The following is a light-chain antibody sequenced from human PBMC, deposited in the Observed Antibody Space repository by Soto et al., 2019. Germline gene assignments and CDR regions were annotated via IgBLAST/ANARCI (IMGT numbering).Light chain of an antibody. CDR2: DAS. Sequence: EIVLTQSPATLSLSPGERATLSCRASQSVSSYLAWYQQKPGQTPRLLIYDASNRATGIPARFSGSGSGTDFTLTISGLEPEDFAVYYCQQRSNWLTWTFGQGTKVDIK. CDR1: QSVSSY. CDR3: QQRSNWLTWT. J-gene: IGKJ1*01. V-gene: IGKV3-11*01.